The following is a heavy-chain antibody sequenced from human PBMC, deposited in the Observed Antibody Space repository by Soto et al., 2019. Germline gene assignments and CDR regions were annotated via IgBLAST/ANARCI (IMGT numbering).Heavy chain of an antibody. V-gene: IGHV4-30-2*01. CDR1: GGSISSGGYS. Sequence: QLQLQESGSGLVKPSQTLSLTCAVSGGSISSGGYSWSWIRQPPGKGLEWIGYIYHSGSTYYNPSLQSRGTISVARSKNQFSLKLSSVTAADTAVYYCARAHYGDYGYGMDVWGQGTTVTVSS. CDR2: IYHSGST. D-gene: IGHD4-17*01. CDR3: ARAHYGDYGYGMDV. J-gene: IGHJ6*02.